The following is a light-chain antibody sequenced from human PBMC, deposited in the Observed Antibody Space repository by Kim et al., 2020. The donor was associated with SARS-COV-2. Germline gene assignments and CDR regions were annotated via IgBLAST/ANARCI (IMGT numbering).Light chain of an antibody. CDR2: ETS. J-gene: IGKJ1*01. Sequence: ESVGDRVTITCRASQVIRNYLAWYQQKPGKVPNLLIYETSTLQSGVPSRFSGSGSGTDFTLTINSLQPEDVATYYCQNYNSAPRTFGQGTKVDIK. CDR3: QNYNSAPRT. CDR1: QVIRNY. V-gene: IGKV1-27*01.